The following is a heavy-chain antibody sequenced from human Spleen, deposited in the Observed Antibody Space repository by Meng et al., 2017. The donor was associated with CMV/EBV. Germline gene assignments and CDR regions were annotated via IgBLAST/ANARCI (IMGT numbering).Heavy chain of an antibody. D-gene: IGHD6-25*01. CDR1: GGSFSGCS. CDR3: ARDWAAGGFDP. V-gene: IGHV4-34*01. CDR2: INHNGST. J-gene: IGHJ5*02. Sequence: LTCAVYGGSFSGCSWGWIRQPPGKGLEWIGEINHNGSTNCDPSLKSRVTISLDTSKNQFSLKLSSVTAADTALYYCARDWAAGGFDPWGQGTLVTVSS.